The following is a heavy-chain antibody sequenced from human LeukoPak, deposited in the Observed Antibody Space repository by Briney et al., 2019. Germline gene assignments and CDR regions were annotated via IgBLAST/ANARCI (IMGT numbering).Heavy chain of an antibody. CDR1: GGSISSYY. CDR3: AREFRGSYALDY. CDR2: IYYSGST. V-gene: IGHV4-59*01. J-gene: IGHJ4*02. D-gene: IGHD1-26*01. Sequence: PSETLSLTCTVSGGSISSYYWSWIRQPPGKGLEWIGYIYYSGSTNYNPSLKSRVTISVDTSKNQFSLKLSSVTAADTAVYYCAREFRGSYALDYGGQGTLVTVSS.